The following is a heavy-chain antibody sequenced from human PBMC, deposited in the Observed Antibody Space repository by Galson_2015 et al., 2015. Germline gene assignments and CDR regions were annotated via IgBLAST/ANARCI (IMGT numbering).Heavy chain of an antibody. V-gene: IGHV3-7*03. Sequence: LRLSCAASGFSFSSYWMIWVRQAPGEGREGGANIKQDGSEKYYVDSVKGRFTISRDNAKNSLYLQMNSLRAEDTAVYYCARASDILTGYYYYGMDVWGQGTTVTVSS. CDR1: GFSFSSYW. CDR2: IKQDGSEK. D-gene: IGHD3-9*01. J-gene: IGHJ6*02. CDR3: ARASDILTGYYYYGMDV.